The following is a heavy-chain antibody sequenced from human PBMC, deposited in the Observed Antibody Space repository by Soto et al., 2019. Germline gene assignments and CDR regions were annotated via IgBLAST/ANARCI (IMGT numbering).Heavy chain of an antibody. CDR3: ARELERREVGWFDP. CDR2: IIPIFGTA. CDR1: GGTFSSYA. Sequence: QVQLVQSGAEVKKPGSSVKVSCKASGGTFSSYAISWVRQAPGQGLEWMGGIIPIFGTANYAQKFQGRVTIPADESTSTAYMERSGLRSEDTAGYYCARELERREVGWFDPWGQGPLVTVSS. D-gene: IGHD1-1*01. V-gene: IGHV1-69*12. J-gene: IGHJ5*02.